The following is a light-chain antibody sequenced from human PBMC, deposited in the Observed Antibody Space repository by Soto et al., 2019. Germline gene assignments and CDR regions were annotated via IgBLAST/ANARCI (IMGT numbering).Light chain of an antibody. CDR3: QNYGSSTCT. Sequence: EIVLTQSPGTLSLSPGERATLSCRASQSVSSSYLAWYQQKPGQAPRLLIYGASSRATGISDRFSGSGSGTDFTLTISRLEPEDFAVYYCQNYGSSTCTFGPGTKVDIK. CDR1: QSVSSSY. V-gene: IGKV3-20*01. J-gene: IGKJ3*01. CDR2: GAS.